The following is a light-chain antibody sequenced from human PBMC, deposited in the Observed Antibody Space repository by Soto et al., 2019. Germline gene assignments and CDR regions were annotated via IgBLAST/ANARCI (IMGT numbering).Light chain of an antibody. Sequence: DIQMTQSPSTLSASVGVRVTITCRASQSIGNWLAWYQQKPGKAPKLLIYDASSLESGVPSRFSGSGSGKEFTLTISSLQPDDFATYYCQQYHTYYTFGQGTNLEIK. CDR3: QQYHTYYT. CDR2: DAS. V-gene: IGKV1-5*01. J-gene: IGKJ2*01. CDR1: QSIGNW.